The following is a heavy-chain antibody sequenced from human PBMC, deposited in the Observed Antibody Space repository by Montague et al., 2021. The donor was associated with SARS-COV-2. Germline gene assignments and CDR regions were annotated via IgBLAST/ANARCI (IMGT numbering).Heavy chain of an antibody. CDR1: GDSVSSNSAT. Sequence: CAISGDSVSSNSATWNWIRQSPSRGLEWPGRTYYRSMWKSDYARXVKSRIAINPDTSKNQFSLQLSSVTPEDTALCYCVRGIEAAGSYDYWGQGTLVTVSS. D-gene: IGHD6-13*01. CDR2: TYYRSMWKS. CDR3: VRGIEAAGSYDY. V-gene: IGHV6-1*01. J-gene: IGHJ4*02.